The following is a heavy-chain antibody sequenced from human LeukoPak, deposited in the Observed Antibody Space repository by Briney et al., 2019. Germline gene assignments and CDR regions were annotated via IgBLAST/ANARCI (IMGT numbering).Heavy chain of an antibody. V-gene: IGHV1-69*06. CDR1: GGTFSSYA. CDR2: IIPIFGTA. D-gene: IGHD5-18*01. J-gene: IGHJ4*02. CDR3: AAARGYSYWDIDY. Sequence: ASVKVSCKASGGTFSSYAISWVRQAPGQGLEWMGGIIPIFGTANYAQKFQGRVTITADKSTSTAYMELSSLRSEDTAVYHCAAARGYSYWDIDYWGQGTLVTVSS.